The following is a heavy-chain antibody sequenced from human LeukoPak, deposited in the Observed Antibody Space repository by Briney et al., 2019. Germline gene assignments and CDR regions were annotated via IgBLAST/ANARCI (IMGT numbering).Heavy chain of an antibody. Sequence: PGGSLRLSCVASGFNFSSYWMHWVRQAPGEGLVWVSRINSDGTGTYADSVKGRFTISRDNANNTLYLQMNSLRADHTAVYYCTRDTRTCHSRGCWKSSDYWGQGALVTVSS. J-gene: IGHJ4*02. V-gene: IGHV3-74*01. CDR2: INSDGTGT. D-gene: IGHD3-22*01. CDR3: TRDTRTCHSRGCWKSSDY. CDR1: GFNFSSYW.